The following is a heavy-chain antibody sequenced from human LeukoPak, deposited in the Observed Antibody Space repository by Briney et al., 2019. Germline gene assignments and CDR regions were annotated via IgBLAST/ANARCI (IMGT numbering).Heavy chain of an antibody. J-gene: IGHJ5*02. CDR2: IYYSGST. CDR3: AVAPRPLNWFDP. V-gene: IGHV4-59*01. CDR1: GGSISSYY. Sequence: PSETLSLTCTVSGGSISSYYWSWIRQPPGKGLEWIGYIYYSGSTNYNPSLKSRVTISVDTSKNQFSLKLSSVTAADTAVYYSAVAPRPLNWFDPWGQGTLVTVSS.